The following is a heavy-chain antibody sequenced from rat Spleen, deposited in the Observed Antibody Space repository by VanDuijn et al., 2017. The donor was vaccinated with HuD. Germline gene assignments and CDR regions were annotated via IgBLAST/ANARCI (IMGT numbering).Heavy chain of an antibody. CDR2: ISYDGSST. J-gene: IGHJ4*01. CDR3: ARHGSNVGVMDA. Sequence: EVHLVESDGGLVQPGRSLKLSCAASGFIFSDFYMAWVRQAPTKGLEWVATISYDGSSTYYRDSVKGRFTISRDNAKSTLYLQMDSLRSEDTAIYYCARHGSNVGVMDAWGQGVSVTVSS. V-gene: IGHV5-29*01. CDR1: GFIFSDFY. D-gene: IGHD1-12*01.